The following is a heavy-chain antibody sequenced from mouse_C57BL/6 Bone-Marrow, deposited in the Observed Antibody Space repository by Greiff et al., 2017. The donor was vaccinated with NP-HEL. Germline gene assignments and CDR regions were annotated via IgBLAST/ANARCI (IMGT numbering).Heavy chain of an antibody. Sequence: VQLQQSGPELVKPGASVKISCKASGYAFSSSWMNWVKQRPGKGLEWIGRIYPGDGDTNYNGKFKGKATLTADTSSSTAYMQLSSLTSEDSAVYFCARSRYDYGGGDRGQGTTLSVSS. V-gene: IGHV1-82*01. CDR2: IYPGDGDT. CDR1: GYAFSSSW. D-gene: IGHD2-4*01. J-gene: IGHJ2*01. CDR3: ARSRYDYGGGD.